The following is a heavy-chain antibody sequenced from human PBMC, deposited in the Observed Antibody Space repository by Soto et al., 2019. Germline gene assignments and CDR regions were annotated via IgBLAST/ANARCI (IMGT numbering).Heavy chain of an antibody. CDR1: GFTFRSYA. CDR3: GREESGYYGSGSYSRFDF. V-gene: IGHV3-30-3*01. CDR2: ISFDGTNK. J-gene: IGHJ4*02. Sequence: GGSLRLSCAASGFTFRSYAMHWVRQAPGKGLEWVALISFDGTNKYYAESVRGRFTISRDNSENTVHLEMTSLRLADTAVYFCGREESGYYGSGSYSRFDFWGQGALVTVSS. D-gene: IGHD3-10*01.